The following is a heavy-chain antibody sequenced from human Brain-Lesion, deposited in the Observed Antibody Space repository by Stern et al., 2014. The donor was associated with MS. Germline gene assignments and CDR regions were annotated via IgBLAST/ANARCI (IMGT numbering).Heavy chain of an antibody. Sequence: VQLVESGPGLVKPSGTLSLTCAVSGDSISTSHWWRWVRQPPGKGLEWIGEVHHRGTTTYNPSLKSRVTISLDKSQNQFFLKLTSVTAADTAVYYCARASYNVLTDYYMGLIDYWGQGTLVTVSS. D-gene: IGHD3-9*01. V-gene: IGHV4-4*02. CDR1: GDSISTSHW. CDR2: VHHRGTT. CDR3: ARASYNVLTDYYMGLIDY. J-gene: IGHJ4*02.